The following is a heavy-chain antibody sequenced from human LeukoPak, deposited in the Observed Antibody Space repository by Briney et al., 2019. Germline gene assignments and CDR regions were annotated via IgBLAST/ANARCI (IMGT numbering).Heavy chain of an antibody. D-gene: IGHD6-19*01. Sequence: PGGSLRLSCAASGFTFNNYIIHWVRQAPGKGLEWVSSISSSSSYIYYADSVKGRFTISRDNAKNSLYLQMNSLRAEDTAVYYCARGGSGWSYYYYGMDVWGQGTTVTVSS. CDR3: ARGGSGWSYYYYGMDV. J-gene: IGHJ6*02. CDR1: GFTFNNYI. V-gene: IGHV3-21*01. CDR2: ISSSSSYI.